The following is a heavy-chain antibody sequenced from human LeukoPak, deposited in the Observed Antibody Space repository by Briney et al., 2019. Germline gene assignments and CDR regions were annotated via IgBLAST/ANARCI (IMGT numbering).Heavy chain of an antibody. Sequence: SETLSLTCTVSGGSISSYYWSWIRQPPGKGLEWIGYIYYSGSTNYNPPLKSRVTISVDTSKNQFSLKLSSVTAADTAVYYCARKYSGSSGAIDYWGQGTLVTVSS. CDR3: ARKYSGSSGAIDY. CDR1: GGSISSYY. V-gene: IGHV4-59*01. D-gene: IGHD1-26*01. CDR2: IYYSGST. J-gene: IGHJ4*02.